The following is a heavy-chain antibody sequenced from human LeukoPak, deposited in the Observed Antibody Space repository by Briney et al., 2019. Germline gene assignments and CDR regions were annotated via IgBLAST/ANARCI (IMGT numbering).Heavy chain of an antibody. D-gene: IGHD6-13*01. V-gene: IGHV4-38-2*02. CDR3: VTQRSYSSSHFDY. CDR1: SYSISSGYY. CDR2: INLSGHT. Sequence: PSETLSLTCSVSSYSISSGYYWGWIRQPPGKGLEWIGSINLSGHTYYNPSLKSRVTISVDTSKNQFSLKLSSVTAADTAVYYCVTQRSYSSSHFDYWGQGTLVTVSS. J-gene: IGHJ4*02.